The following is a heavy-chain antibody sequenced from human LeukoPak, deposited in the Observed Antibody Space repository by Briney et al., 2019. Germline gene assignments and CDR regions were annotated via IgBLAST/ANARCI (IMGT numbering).Heavy chain of an antibody. J-gene: IGHJ4*02. Sequence: GGSLRLSCAASGFTFSVNCMSWVRQAPGKGLEWLSTISSDGSSRRYSDSVKGRFTISRDDATASVYLQLNILTAEDTAVYYCGRGYGYRPPLDHWGQGTLVSVSS. CDR1: GFTFSVNC. D-gene: IGHD5-18*01. CDR3: GRGYGYRPPLDH. V-gene: IGHV3-21*01. CDR2: ISSDGSSR.